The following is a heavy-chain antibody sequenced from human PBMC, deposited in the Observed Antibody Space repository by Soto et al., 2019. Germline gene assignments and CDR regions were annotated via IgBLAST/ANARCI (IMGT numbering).Heavy chain of an antibody. Sequence: GGSLRLSCAASGFTFDDYAMHWVRQAPGKGLEWVSGISWNSGSIGYADSVKGRFTISRDNAKNSLYLQMNSLRAEDTALYYCAKAWAAYGDPPFDYWGQGTLVTVSS. D-gene: IGHD4-17*01. V-gene: IGHV3-9*01. CDR1: GFTFDDYA. CDR2: ISWNSGSI. J-gene: IGHJ4*02. CDR3: AKAWAAYGDPPFDY.